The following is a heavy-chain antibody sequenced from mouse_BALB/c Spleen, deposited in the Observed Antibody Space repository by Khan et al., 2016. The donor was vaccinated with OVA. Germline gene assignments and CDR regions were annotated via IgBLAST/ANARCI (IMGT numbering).Heavy chain of an antibody. V-gene: IGHV5-4*02. Sequence: EVERVEPGGGLVKPGGSLKLSCAASGFIFGDYYLYWVRQTPEKRLEWAATISDGGSYTYFPASVKGRFTISRAVAKNNLYLQMCSLKSEDTAMYYCARGYNGDPFAYWGQGTLVTVSA. CDR1: GFIFGDYY. D-gene: IGHD2-13*01. CDR3: ARGYNGDPFAY. CDR2: ISDGGSYT. J-gene: IGHJ3*01.